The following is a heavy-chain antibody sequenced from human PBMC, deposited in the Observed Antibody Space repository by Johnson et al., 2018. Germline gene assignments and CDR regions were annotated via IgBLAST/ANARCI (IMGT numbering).Heavy chain of an antibody. J-gene: IGHJ3*02. CDR2: IRSKANSYAT. V-gene: IGHV3-73*01. D-gene: IGHD5-24*01. Sequence: EVQLLETGGGLVQPGGSLKLSCAASGFTFSGSAMHWVRQASGKGLEWVGRIRSKANSYATAYAASVKGRFTISRDDSKNRAYLQMNSLKTEDTAVYYCSVLQWGAFDIWGQGTMVTVSS. CDR3: SVLQWGAFDI. CDR1: GFTFSGSA.